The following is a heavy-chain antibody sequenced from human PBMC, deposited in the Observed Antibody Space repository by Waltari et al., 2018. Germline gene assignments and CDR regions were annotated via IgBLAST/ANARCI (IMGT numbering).Heavy chain of an antibody. CDR3: ARRSSSGWGRSRYFDY. CDR1: GYTFTSYD. V-gene: IGHV1-8*01. J-gene: IGHJ4*02. CDR2: MNPNSGNT. Sequence: QVQLVQSGAEVKKPGASVKVSCKASGYTFTSYDINWVRQATGQGLEWMGWMNPNSGNTGYAQKFQGRVTMTRNTSISTAYMELSSLRSEDTAVYYCARRSSSGWGRSRYFDYWGQGTLVTVSS. D-gene: IGHD6-19*01.